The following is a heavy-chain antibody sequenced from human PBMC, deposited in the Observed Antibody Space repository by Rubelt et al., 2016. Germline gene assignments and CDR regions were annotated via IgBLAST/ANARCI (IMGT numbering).Heavy chain of an antibody. J-gene: IGHJ4*02. Sequence: GSTYYNPSLKSRVTISVGTSKNQFSLKLSSVTAADTAVYYCARDRVSAFGAFDYWGQGTLVTVSS. V-gene: IGHV4-39*07. D-gene: IGHD3-10*01. CDR3: ARDRVSAFGAFDY. CDR2: GST.